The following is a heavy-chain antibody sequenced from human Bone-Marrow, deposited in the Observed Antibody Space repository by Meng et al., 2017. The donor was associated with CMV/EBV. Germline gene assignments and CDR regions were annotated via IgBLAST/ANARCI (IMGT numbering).Heavy chain of an antibody. D-gene: IGHD1-26*01. Sequence: GESLKISCAASGFTFSSYGMHWVRQAPGKGLEWVAFIRYDGSNKYYADSVKGRFTISRDNSKNTLYLQMNSLRAEDTAVYYCAKDSVGATTPWGQGTLVTASS. CDR3: AKDSVGATTP. V-gene: IGHV3-30*02. CDR1: GFTFSSYG. J-gene: IGHJ5*02. CDR2: IRYDGSNK.